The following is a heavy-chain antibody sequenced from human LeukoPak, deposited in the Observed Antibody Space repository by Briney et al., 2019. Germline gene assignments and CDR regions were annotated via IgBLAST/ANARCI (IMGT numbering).Heavy chain of an antibody. V-gene: IGHV3-7*04. D-gene: IGHD5-24*01. CDR1: GFTFSSYW. Sequence: GGSLRLSCTASGFTFSSYWMNWVRQAPGKGLEWVANIKQDGSEKYYVDSVKGRFTISRDNAKKSLYLQMNSLRAEDTAVYYCARETEMANLDYWGQGTLVTVS. J-gene: IGHJ4*02. CDR3: ARETEMANLDY. CDR2: IKQDGSEK.